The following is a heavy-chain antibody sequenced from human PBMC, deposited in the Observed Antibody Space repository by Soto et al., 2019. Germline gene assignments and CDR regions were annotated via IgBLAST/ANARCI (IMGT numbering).Heavy chain of an antibody. CDR1: GFTFGNAR. D-gene: IGHD3-22*01. Sequence: PGGSLTLSCAASGFTFGNARMSWVRQAPGKGLEWVGRIKSKTDGGTTDYAAPVKGRFTISRDDSKNTLYLQMNSLKTEDTAVYYCTTVEYYDSSGYYKTYYYGMDVWGQGTTVTVSS. CDR2: IKSKTDGGTT. J-gene: IGHJ6*02. V-gene: IGHV3-15*01. CDR3: TTVEYYDSSGYYKTYYYGMDV.